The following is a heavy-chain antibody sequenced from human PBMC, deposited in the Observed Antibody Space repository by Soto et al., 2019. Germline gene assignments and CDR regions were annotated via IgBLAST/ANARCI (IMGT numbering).Heavy chain of an antibody. CDR2: IYYSGST. D-gene: IGHD3-16*02. J-gene: IGHJ3*02. Sequence: PSEPLSLTCTVSGGSISSGGYYWSWIRQHPGKGLEWIGYIYYSGSTYYNPSLKSRVTISVDTSKNQFSLKLSSVTAADTAVYYCARDQYDYIWGSYRYTGDAFDIWGQGTMVTVSS. V-gene: IGHV4-31*03. CDR3: ARDQYDYIWGSYRYTGDAFDI. CDR1: GGSISSGGYY.